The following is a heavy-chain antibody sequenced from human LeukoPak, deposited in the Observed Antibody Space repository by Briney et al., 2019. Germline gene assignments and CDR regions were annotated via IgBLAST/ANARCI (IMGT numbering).Heavy chain of an antibody. V-gene: IGHV3-21*01. CDR3: ARERGYGGYKWFDP. CDR1: GFTFSSYR. Sequence: GGSLRLSCAASGFTFSSYRMSWVRQAPGKGLEWASCISSSSDYIYYADSAKGRFTISRDNAKNSLYLQMNSLRAEDTAVYYCARERGYGGYKWFDPWGQGTLVTVSS. CDR2: ISSSSDYI. D-gene: IGHD5-12*01. J-gene: IGHJ5*02.